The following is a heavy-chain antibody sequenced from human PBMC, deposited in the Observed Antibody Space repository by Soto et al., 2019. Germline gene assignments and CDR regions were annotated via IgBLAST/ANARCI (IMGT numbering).Heavy chain of an antibody. CDR3: ATLLGFSSGGSWYSHVADY. J-gene: IGHJ4*02. Sequence: EVHLWESGGDLVQPGGSLRVSCVGCGYTFSSRAMSWVRQAPGKGLEWVSGIDGGGTTDYADSVKGRFTISRDNSQDTLYLQMNSLRAEDTAVYYCATLLGFSSGGSWYSHVADYWGQGTLVTVSS. V-gene: IGHV3-23*01. CDR1: GYTFSSRA. CDR2: IDGGGTT. D-gene: IGHD2-8*02.